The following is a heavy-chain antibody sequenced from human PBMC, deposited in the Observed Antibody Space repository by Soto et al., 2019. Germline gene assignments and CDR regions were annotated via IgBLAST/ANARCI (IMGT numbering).Heavy chain of an antibody. D-gene: IGHD3-22*01. CDR2: IYYSGST. CDR3: ARDASSGYPGWYFDY. V-gene: IGHV4-59*01. J-gene: IGHJ4*02. Sequence: SETLSLTCTVSGGSISSYYWSWIRQPPGKGLEWIGYIYYSGSTNYNPSLKSRVTISVDTSKNQFSLKLSSVTAADTAVYYCARDASSGYPGWYFDYWGQGTLVTVSS. CDR1: GGSISSYY.